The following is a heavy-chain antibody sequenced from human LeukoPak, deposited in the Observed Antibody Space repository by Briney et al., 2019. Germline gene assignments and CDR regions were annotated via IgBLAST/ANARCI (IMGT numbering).Heavy chain of an antibody. CDR1: GFTFSTYG. V-gene: IGHV3-23*01. D-gene: IGHD6-19*01. J-gene: IGHJ6*03. CDR2: ISGSGGAT. CDR3: ARDLYSSGWYYYYYYYMDV. Sequence: PGGSLRLSCAASGFTFSTYGMSWVRQAPGKGLEWVSGISGSGGATYYADSVKGRFTISRDNSKNTLYLQMNSLRAEDTAVYYCARDLYSSGWYYYYYYYMDVWGKGTTVTVSS.